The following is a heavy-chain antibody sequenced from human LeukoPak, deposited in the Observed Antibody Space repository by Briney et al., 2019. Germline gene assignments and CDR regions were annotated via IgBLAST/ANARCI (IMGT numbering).Heavy chain of an antibody. CDR2: ISSRGDST. V-gene: IGHV3-23*01. J-gene: IGHJ3*02. CDR1: GFTFSNYA. CDR3: AKRRGGSYYDAFDI. Sequence: GGSLRLSCAASGFTFSNYAMSWVRQAPERGLEWVSTISSRGDSTYDADSVKGRFTISRDNSKNSLYLQMNSLRAEDTALYYCAKRRGGSYYDAFDIWGQGTMVTVSS. D-gene: IGHD1-26*01.